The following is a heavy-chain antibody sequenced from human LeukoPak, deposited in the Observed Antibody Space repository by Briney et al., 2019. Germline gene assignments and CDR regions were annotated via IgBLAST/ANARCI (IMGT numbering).Heavy chain of an antibody. V-gene: IGHV2-70*11. CDR2: IDWDDDK. CDR3: VLGATIDYYYGMDV. D-gene: IGHD1-26*01. Sequence: SGPVLVKPTETLTLTCTFSGFSLSTSGMCVSWIRQPPGKALEWLARIDWDDDKYYSTSLKTRLTISKDTSKNQVVLTMTNMDPVDTATYYCVLGATIDYYYGMDVWGQGTTVTVSS. CDR1: GFSLSTSGMC. J-gene: IGHJ6*02.